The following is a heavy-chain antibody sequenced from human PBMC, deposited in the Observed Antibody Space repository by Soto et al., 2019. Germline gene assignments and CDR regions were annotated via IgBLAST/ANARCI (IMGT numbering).Heavy chain of an antibody. J-gene: IGHJ3*02. CDR2: IIPIFGTA. CDR1: AGTFSSYA. D-gene: IGHD1-26*01. V-gene: IGHV1-69*06. Sequence: SVKVSCKASAGTFSSYAISWVRQAPGQGLEWMGGIIPIFGTANYAQTFQGRVTITADKSTSTAYMELSSLRSENTAVYYCAKESYRGSADAFDIWGQGTMVTVSS. CDR3: AKESYRGSADAFDI.